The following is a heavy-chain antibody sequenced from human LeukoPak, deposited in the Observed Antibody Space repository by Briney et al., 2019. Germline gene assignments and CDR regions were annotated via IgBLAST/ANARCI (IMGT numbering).Heavy chain of an antibody. V-gene: IGHV4-61*02. J-gene: IGHJ4*02. D-gene: IGHD6-13*01. CDR2: IYTSGST. CDR1: GGSISSGSYY. Sequence: PSQTLSLTCTVSGGSISSGSYYWSWIRQPAGKGLEWIGRIYTSGSTNYNPSLKSRVTISVDTSENQFSLKLSSVTAPDTAVYYCARQVAAASLDYFDYWGQGTLVTVSS. CDR3: ARQVAAASLDYFDY.